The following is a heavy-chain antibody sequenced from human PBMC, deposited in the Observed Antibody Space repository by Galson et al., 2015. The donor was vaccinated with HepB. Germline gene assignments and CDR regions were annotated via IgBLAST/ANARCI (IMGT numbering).Heavy chain of an antibody. CDR2: IYYTGST. V-gene: IGHV4-39*02. J-gene: IGHJ5*02. D-gene: IGHD4-17*01. CDR1: GDSVSNYNYY. CDR3: ARNGDSGDFVSWFDP. Sequence: SETLSLTCTVSGDSVSNYNYYWAWIRQPPGKGLEWIGSIYYTGSTYYNPSLKSRVTVSVDTSKNHFSLSLTSVTAADTAIYYCARNGDSGDFVSWFDPWGQGTLVTVSS.